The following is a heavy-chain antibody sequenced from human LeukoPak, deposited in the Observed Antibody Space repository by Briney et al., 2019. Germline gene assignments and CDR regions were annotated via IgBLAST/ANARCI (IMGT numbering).Heavy chain of an antibody. V-gene: IGHV3-30*04. Sequence: GGSLRLSCAASGLTFRTYAMSWVRQAPGKGLEWVAVISYDGSNKYYADSVKGRFTISRDNSKNTLYLQMNSLRAEDTAVYYCARGRLRSVTTRVQYFDYWGQGTLVTVSS. J-gene: IGHJ4*02. CDR3: ARGRLRSVTTRVQYFDY. D-gene: IGHD4-17*01. CDR1: GLTFRTYA. CDR2: ISYDGSNK.